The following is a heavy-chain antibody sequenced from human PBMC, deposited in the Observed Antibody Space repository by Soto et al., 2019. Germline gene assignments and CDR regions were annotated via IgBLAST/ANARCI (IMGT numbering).Heavy chain of an antibody. J-gene: IGHJ4*02. V-gene: IGHV1-69*13. CDR1: GGTFSSYA. D-gene: IGHD3-22*01. CDR3: ARDPRITMIVHAENFDY. Sequence: SVKVSCKASGGTFSSYAISWVRQAPGQGLEWMGGIIPIFGTANYAQKFQGRVTITADESTSTAYMELSSLRSEDTAVYYCARDPRITMIVHAENFDYWGQGTLVTVSS. CDR2: IIPIFGTA.